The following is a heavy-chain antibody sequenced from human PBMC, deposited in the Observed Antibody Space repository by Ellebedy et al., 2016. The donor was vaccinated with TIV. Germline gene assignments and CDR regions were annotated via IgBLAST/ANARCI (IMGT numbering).Heavy chain of an antibody. Sequence: SETLSLXXTVSGDSISSSSYNWGWIRQPPGKGLEWFGNIYYGGNTYYNPSLKSRVTISVDTSRNQFSLKLSPVTAADTAVYYCARAEGIAVAGAGWGQGTLVTVSS. J-gene: IGHJ4*02. D-gene: IGHD6-19*01. V-gene: IGHV4-39*07. CDR2: IYYGGNT. CDR1: GDSISSSSYN. CDR3: ARAEGIAVAGAG.